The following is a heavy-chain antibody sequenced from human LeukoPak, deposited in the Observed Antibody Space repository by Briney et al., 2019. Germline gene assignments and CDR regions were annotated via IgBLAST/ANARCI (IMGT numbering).Heavy chain of an antibody. V-gene: IGHV1-2*02. CDR1: GYSFTDYY. J-gene: IGHJ4*02. CDR3: ARANFLYCSSSTCLFDY. D-gene: IGHD2-2*01. CDR2: INPNDGDT. Sequence: ASVKVSCKASGYSFTDYYMHWVRQAPGQGFEWMGWINPNDGDTNYAQKFQGRVTMTRDTSISTARMEVSRLRSDDTAVYYCARANFLYCSSSTCLFDYWGQGTLVTVSS.